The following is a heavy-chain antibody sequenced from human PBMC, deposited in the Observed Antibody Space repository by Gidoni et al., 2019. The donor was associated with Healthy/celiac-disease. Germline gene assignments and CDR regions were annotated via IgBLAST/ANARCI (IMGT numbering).Heavy chain of an antibody. CDR3: ARGPVVTPSSYYGMDV. CDR2: IYYSGST. CDR1: GGSISSYY. J-gene: IGHJ6*02. Sequence: QVQLQESGPGLVKPSETLSLTCTVSGGSISSYYWSWIRQPPGKGLEWIGYIYYSGSTNYNPYLKSRVTISVDTSKNQFSLKLSSVTAAETAVYYCARGPVVTPSSYYGMDVWGQGTTVTVSS. V-gene: IGHV4-59*01. D-gene: IGHD2-21*02.